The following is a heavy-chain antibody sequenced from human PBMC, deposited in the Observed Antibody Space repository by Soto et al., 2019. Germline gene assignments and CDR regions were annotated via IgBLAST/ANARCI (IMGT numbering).Heavy chain of an antibody. CDR3: ARGPQYDFWRGDY. V-gene: IGHV3-21*01. CDR2: ISSSGNYI. J-gene: IGHJ4*02. Sequence: EVQLVESGGGLVKPGGSLRLSCAASGFTLSSDAMHWVRQTPGKGLEWVSSISSSGNYIYYADSLRGRFTISRDSAKNSLYLQMDSLRAEDTAVYYCARGPQYDFWRGDYWGQGTLVTVSS. D-gene: IGHD3-3*01. CDR1: GFTLSSDA.